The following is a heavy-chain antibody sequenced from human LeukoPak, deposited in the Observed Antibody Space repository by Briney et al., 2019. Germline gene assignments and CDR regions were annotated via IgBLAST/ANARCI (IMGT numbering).Heavy chain of an antibody. Sequence: ASVKVSCKASGYTFTGYYIHWVRQAPGQGLEWMGWINPNSGGTNYAQKFQGRVTMTRDTSITTAYMELSRLISDDTAVYYCARGLTYYDILTGFHDRLDYFDYWGQGTLVTVSS. D-gene: IGHD3-9*01. CDR1: GYTFTGYY. J-gene: IGHJ4*02. CDR2: INPNSGGT. V-gene: IGHV1-2*02. CDR3: ARGLTYYDILTGFHDRLDYFDY.